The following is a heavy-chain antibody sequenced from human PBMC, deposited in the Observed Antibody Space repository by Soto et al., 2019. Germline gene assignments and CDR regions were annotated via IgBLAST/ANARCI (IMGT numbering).Heavy chain of an antibody. J-gene: IGHJ4*02. Sequence: EVQLLESGGGSEQPGGSLRLSCAASGFTFITYDMTWVRQAPGKGLEWVSVSRGSDGSTYYADSVKGRFTISRDNSKNTVYLQMNSLRADDTAIYYCVKGNWGDYWAQGTLVTVSA. CDR1: GFTFITYD. D-gene: IGHD7-27*01. V-gene: IGHV3-23*01. CDR2: SRGSDGST. CDR3: VKGNWGDY.